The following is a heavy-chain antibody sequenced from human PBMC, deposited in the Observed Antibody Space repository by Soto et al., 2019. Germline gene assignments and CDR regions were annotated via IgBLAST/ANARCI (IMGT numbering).Heavy chain of an antibody. Sequence: QVQLVQSGAEVKKPGASVTVSCRASGYTFTNYAIHWLRQAPGHRPEWMGWINVANSNTKYSPKFQGRVTFSRDTSASTASMELSSLRSEDTAVYFCARVGATSFNYWGQGTLVTVSA. D-gene: IGHD1-26*01. CDR2: INVANSNT. CDR3: ARVGATSFNY. J-gene: IGHJ4*02. CDR1: GYTFTNYA. V-gene: IGHV1-3*01.